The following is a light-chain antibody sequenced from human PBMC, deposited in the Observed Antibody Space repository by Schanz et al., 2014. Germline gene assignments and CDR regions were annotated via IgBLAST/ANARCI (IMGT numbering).Light chain of an antibody. V-gene: IGKV3-20*01. CDR3: QQYERWPPWT. J-gene: IGKJ1*01. Sequence: EIVLTQSPGTLSLSPGERATLSCRASQSISSNSLAWYQQKPGQAPRLLIYDASNRATGIPARFSGSGSGTEFTLTISSLQSEDFAVYYCQQYERWPPWTFGQGTKVEI. CDR1: QSISSNS. CDR2: DAS.